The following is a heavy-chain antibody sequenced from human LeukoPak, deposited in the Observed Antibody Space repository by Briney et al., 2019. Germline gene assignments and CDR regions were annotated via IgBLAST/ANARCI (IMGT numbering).Heavy chain of an antibody. CDR3: AREDIAGRVTTILPY. J-gene: IGHJ4*02. V-gene: IGHV4-34*01. CDR2: INHGGST. D-gene: IGHD5-12*01. Sequence: SETLSLTRAVYGGSFRGFYWIWIRQTSGKGLEWIGEINHGGSTNYNPSLKSRVTMSVDTSKNQFSLNLRSMTAADAGIYYCAREDIAGRVTTILPYWGQGTPVTVSS. CDR1: GGSFRGFY.